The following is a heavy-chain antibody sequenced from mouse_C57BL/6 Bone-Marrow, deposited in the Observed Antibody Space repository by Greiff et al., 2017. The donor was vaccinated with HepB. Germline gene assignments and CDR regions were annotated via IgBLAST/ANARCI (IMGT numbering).Heavy chain of an antibody. J-gene: IGHJ1*03. V-gene: IGHV1-82*01. CDR2: IYPGDGDT. Sequence: QVQLQQSGPELVKPGASVKISCTASGYAFSSSWMNWVKQRPGKGLEWIGRIYPGDGDTNYTGKFKGKATLTADKSSSTAYMQLSSLTSEDSAVYYCAREDFYDWGCYLDDWGTGTTVTVSS. CDR1: GYAFSSSW. CDR3: AREDFYDWGCYLDD. D-gene: IGHD2-12*01.